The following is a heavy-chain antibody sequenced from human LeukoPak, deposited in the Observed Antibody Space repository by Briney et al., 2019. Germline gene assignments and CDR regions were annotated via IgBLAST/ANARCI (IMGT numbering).Heavy chain of an antibody. CDR3: ARSSGYYYYFDY. D-gene: IGHD3-22*01. V-gene: IGHV3-30-3*01. CDR2: ISYDGSNK. Sequence: GGSLRLSCAASGFTLSSYAMHWVRQAPGKGLEWVAVISYDGSNKYYADSVKGRFTISRDNSKNTLYLQMNSPRAEDTAVYYCARSSGYYYYFDYWGQGTLVTVSS. CDR1: GFTLSSYA. J-gene: IGHJ4*02.